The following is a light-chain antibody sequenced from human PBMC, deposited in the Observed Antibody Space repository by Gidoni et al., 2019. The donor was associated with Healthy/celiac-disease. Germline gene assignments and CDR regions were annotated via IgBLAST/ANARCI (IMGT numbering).Light chain of an antibody. V-gene: IGKV3-15*01. J-gene: IGKJ1*01. CDR3: QQYNNWPPWT. CDR2: DAS. CDR1: QSVSSN. Sequence: EIVMTHSLATLSVSPGERATLSCRASQSVSSNLAWYQQKLGQAPRLLLYDASSRATGSPARFSGSGSGTKVTLTISSLQSEDFAVYYCQQYNNWPPWTFGQGTKVEIK.